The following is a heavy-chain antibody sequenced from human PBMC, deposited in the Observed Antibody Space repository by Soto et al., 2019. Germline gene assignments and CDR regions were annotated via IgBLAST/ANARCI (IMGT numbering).Heavy chain of an antibody. CDR1: GGSISNYY. J-gene: IGHJ5*02. V-gene: IGHV4-59*01. Sequence: SETLSLTCTVSGGSISNYYWSWIRQPPGKGLEWIAYINDCGITNHDPSLKSRVSISIDTSKNQFSLKLTSVTAADTAVYYCARDRNEQLLGGPWFDPWGQGTLVTVSS. D-gene: IGHD2-2*01. CDR2: INDCGIT. CDR3: ARDRNEQLLGGPWFDP.